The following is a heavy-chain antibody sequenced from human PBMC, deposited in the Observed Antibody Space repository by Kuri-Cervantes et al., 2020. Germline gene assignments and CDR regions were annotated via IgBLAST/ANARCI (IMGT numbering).Heavy chain of an antibody. J-gene: IGHJ6*02. V-gene: IGHV3-23*01. D-gene: IGHD6-13*01. CDR2: ISGSGGST. CDR1: GFSLSSYA. Sequence: GESLKISCAASGFSLSSYAMSWVRQAPGKGLEWVSAISGSGGSTYYADSVQGRFTISRDNSKDTLYLLMNSLRAEDTAVYFCVRDGGSATAAAAGNYYHGMDVWGQGTTVTVSS. CDR3: VRDGGSATAAAAGNYYHGMDV.